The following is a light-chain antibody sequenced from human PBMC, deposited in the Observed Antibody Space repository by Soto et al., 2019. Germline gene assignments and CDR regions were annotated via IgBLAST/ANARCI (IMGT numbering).Light chain of an antibody. J-gene: IGLJ1*01. CDR1: SSDVGGYNY. CDR2: EVS. V-gene: IGLV2-8*01. Sequence: QSALTQPASVSGSPGQSITISCTGTSSDVGGYNYVSWYQQHPGKAPKLMIYEVSKRPSGVPDRFSGSKSGNTASLTVSGLQAEDEADYYCRSYAGSNFYVFGTGTKVTVL. CDR3: RSYAGSNFYV.